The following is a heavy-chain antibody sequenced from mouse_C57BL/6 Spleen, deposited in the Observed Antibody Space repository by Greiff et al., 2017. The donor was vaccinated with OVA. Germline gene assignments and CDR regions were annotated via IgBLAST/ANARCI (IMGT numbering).Heavy chain of an antibody. CDR1: GYAFTNYL. Sequence: QVQLQQSGAELVRPGTSVKVSCKASGYAFTNYLIEWVKQRPGQGLEWIGVINPGSGGPNYNEKFKGKATLTADKSSSTAYMQLSSLTSEDSAVYFCARGPPDLYAMDYWGQGTSVTVSS. V-gene: IGHV1-54*01. CDR2: INPGSGGP. CDR3: ARGPPDLYAMDY. J-gene: IGHJ4*01.